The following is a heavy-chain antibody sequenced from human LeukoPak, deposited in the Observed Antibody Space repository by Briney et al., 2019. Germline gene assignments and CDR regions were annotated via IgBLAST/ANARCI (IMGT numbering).Heavy chain of an antibody. D-gene: IGHD5-18*01. V-gene: IGHV3-53*01. CDR1: GLTVNNNY. CDR3: MTAAGYNFGQY. J-gene: IGHJ4*02. CDR2: LYIGDNT. Sequence: PGGSLRLSCAASGLTVNNNYMNWVRQAPGKGLEWVSALYIGDNTYYAGSVRGRFTISRDNSKNTLYLQMNSLRAEDTAIYYCMTAAGYNFGQYWGQGTLVTVSS.